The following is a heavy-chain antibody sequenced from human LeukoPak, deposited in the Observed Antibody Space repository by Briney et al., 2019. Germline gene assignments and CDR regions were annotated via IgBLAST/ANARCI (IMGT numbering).Heavy chain of an antibody. CDR2: ISRNSRYI. D-gene: IGHD6-13*01. Sequence: KPGGSLRLSCAASGFTFDDYGMSWVRQAPGKGLEWVSSISRNSRYIYYADSMRGRFTISRDNAKNSLYLQMNSLKPEDTAVYYCARVAEAAAFDSWGQGTLVTVSS. J-gene: IGHJ4*02. CDR1: GFTFDDYG. CDR3: ARVAEAAAFDS. V-gene: IGHV3-21*06.